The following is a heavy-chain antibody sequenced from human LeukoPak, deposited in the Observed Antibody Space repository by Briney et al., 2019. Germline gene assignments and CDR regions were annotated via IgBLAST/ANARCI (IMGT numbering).Heavy chain of an antibody. Sequence: GGSLRLSCAASGFTFSSYEMNWVRQAPGKGLEWVSYISSSGSTIYYADSVKGRFTISRDNAKNSLYLQMNSLRAEDTAVYYCAELGITMIGGVWGKGTTVPSPQ. V-gene: IGHV3-48*03. CDR3: AELGITMIGGV. CDR1: GFTFSSYE. CDR2: ISSSGSTI. D-gene: IGHD3-10*02. J-gene: IGHJ6*04.